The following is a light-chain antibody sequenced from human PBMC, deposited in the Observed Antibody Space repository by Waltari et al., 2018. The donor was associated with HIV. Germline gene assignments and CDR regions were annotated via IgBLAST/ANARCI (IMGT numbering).Light chain of an antibody. CDR3: QQYGSSPQT. CDR1: QSVSNSY. CDR2: GSS. V-gene: IGKV3-20*01. J-gene: IGKJ4*01. Sequence: ETVLTQSPGTLSLSPGERATLSCRASQSVSNSYLAWYQQKGGQAPRLLIYGSSDRATGIPDRFSGSGSGTDFTLTISRLEPEDFAVYYCQQYGSSPQTFGGGTNVEMK.